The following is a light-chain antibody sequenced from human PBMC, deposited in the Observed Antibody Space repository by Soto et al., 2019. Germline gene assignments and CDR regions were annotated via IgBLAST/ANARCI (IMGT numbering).Light chain of an antibody. Sequence: EIVLTQSPGTLSLSPGERATLSCRASQSVSSSYLAWYQQKPGQAPRLLIYGASSRATGIPDRFGGSGSGADCPLTVSGLAPEDSPECCCQRYGRPLCTFGGGTKVAIK. V-gene: IGKV3-20*01. CDR2: GAS. CDR3: QRYGRPLCT. CDR1: QSVSSSY. J-gene: IGKJ4*01.